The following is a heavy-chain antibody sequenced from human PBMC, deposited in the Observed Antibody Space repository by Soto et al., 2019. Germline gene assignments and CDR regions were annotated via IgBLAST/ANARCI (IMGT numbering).Heavy chain of an antibody. Sequence: EVQLLESGGGLVQPGGSLRLSCAASGFTFSEYAMSWVRQAPGKGLEWVSSISSSGGTTSYTDSVKGRFTISRDNSKTPLFPKMNGLRAEDPAIYYCTKDPKKSITHDYGGRGTLVTVPP. D-gene: IGHD2-21*01. CDR3: TKDPKKSITHDY. CDR1: GFTFSEYA. CDR2: ISSSGGTT. V-gene: IGHV3-23*01. J-gene: IGHJ4*02.